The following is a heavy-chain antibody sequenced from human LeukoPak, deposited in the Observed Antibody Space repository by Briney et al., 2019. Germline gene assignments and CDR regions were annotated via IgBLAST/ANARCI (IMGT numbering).Heavy chain of an antibody. D-gene: IGHD1-7*01. CDR1: GGTVSSYA. V-gene: IGHV1-69*04. CDR3: ARDRVTGTPTGADY. CDR2: HIPILGIA. J-gene: IGHJ4*02. Sequence: SVKVSCKASGGTVSSYAISWARQAPGQGLEWRGRHIPILGIANYAQKSQGRVTITADNSTSTAYMELSSLRSEDTAVYYCARDRVTGTPTGADYWGQGTLVTVSS.